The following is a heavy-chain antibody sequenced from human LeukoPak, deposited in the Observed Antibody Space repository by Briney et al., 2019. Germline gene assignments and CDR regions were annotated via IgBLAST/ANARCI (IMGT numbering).Heavy chain of an antibody. V-gene: IGHV3-9*01. CDR1: GFTFSIYA. Sequence: GGSLRLSCAASGFTFSIYAMSWVRQAPGKGLEWVSGVGYDSASIGYADSVRGRFTISRDNAKNLLYLQMNSLRAEDTAVYYCAKDMQGPAAAAPGDSWGQGTLVTVSS. J-gene: IGHJ5*01. D-gene: IGHD6-13*01. CDR3: AKDMQGPAAAAPGDS. CDR2: VGYDSASI.